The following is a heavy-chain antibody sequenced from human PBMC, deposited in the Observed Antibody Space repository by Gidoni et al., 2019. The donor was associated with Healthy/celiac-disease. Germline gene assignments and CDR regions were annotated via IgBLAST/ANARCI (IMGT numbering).Heavy chain of an antibody. V-gene: IGHV4-59*01. Sequence: QVQLQESGPGLVKPSETLSLTCTVSGGPISSYYWSWIRQPPGKGLEWIGYIYYSGSTNYNPSLKSRVTISVDTSKNQFSLKLSSVTAADTAVYYCARGYSGYDYLFFDYWGQGTLVTVSS. J-gene: IGHJ4*02. CDR2: IYYSGST. CDR3: ARGYSGYDYLFFDY. CDR1: GGPISSYY. D-gene: IGHD5-12*01.